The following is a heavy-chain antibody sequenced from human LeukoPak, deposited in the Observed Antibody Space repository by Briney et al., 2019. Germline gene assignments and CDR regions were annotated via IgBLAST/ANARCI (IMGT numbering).Heavy chain of an antibody. CDR1: GFTFSRYN. J-gene: IGHJ4*02. D-gene: IGHD5-12*01. CDR2: ISTSSTTI. Sequence: GGSLRLSCAASGFTFSRYNINWVRQAPGKGLEWVSYISTSSTTIYYADSVKGRFTISRDNAKNSLYLQMNSLRAEDTAVYYCARGPSGYHNTGGQGTLVTVSS. CDR3: ARGPSGYHNT. V-gene: IGHV3-48*01.